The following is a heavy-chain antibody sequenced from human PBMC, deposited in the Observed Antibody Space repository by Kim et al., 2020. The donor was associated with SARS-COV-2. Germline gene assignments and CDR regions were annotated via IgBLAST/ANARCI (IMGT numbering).Heavy chain of an antibody. CDR3: ARVKNYATYYYYYGMDV. CDR1: GGSISSSNW. Sequence: SETLSLTCAVSGGSISSSNWWSWVRQPPGKGLEWIGEIYHSGSTNYNPSLKSRVTISVDKSKNQFSLKLSSVTAADTAVYYCARVKNYATYYYYYGMDVWGQGTTVTVSS. V-gene: IGHV4-4*02. D-gene: IGHD1-7*01. J-gene: IGHJ6*02. CDR2: IYHSGST.